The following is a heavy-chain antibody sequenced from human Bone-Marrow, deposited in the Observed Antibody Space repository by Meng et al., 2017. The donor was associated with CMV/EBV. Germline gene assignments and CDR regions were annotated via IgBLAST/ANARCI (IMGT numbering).Heavy chain of an antibody. D-gene: IGHD3-22*01. Sequence: GESLKIPCAASGFTVSSNYMSWVRQAPGKGLEWVSVIYSGGSTYYADSVKGRFTISRDNSKNTLYLQMNSLRAEDTAVYYCARGRNSSGYYYWRYYFDYWGQGTLVTVSS. V-gene: IGHV3-53*01. CDR2: IYSGGST. CDR3: ARGRNSSGYYYWRYYFDY. CDR1: GFTVSSNY. J-gene: IGHJ4*02.